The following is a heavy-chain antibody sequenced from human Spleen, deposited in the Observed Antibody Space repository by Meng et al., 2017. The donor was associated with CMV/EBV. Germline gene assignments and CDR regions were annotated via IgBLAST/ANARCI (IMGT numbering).Heavy chain of an antibody. CDR1: GTFSSYA. J-gene: IGHJ5*02. V-gene: IGHV1-69*05. CDR2: IIPIFGTA. Sequence: GTFSSYAISWVRPAPGQGLEWMGGIIPIFGTANYAQKFQGRVTITTDESTSTAYMELSSLRSEDTAVYYCARDRDCGGDCFSNWFDPWGQGTLVTVSS. CDR3: ARDRDCGGDCFSNWFDP. D-gene: IGHD2-21*01.